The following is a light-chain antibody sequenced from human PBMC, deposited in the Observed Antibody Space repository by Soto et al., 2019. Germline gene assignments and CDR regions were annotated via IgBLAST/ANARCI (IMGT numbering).Light chain of an antibody. V-gene: IGKV3-20*01. Sequence: EIALTQSPGTLSLSPGERATLSCRASQSVSSSYLAWYQQKPGQAPRLLIYGATSRATCIPDRFSGSGSGTDFTLTISRLEPEDVAGSYCQQYGSAPFTFGPGTKVDIQ. CDR2: GAT. J-gene: IGKJ3*01. CDR3: QQYGSAPFT. CDR1: QSVSSSY.